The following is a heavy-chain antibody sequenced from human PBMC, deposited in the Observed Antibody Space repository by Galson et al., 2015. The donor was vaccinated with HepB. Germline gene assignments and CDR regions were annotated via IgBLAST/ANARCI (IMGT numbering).Heavy chain of an antibody. Sequence: QSGAEVKKPGESLKISCKGSGYIFTNYWIGWVRQMPGKGLEWMGIIYPGDSDSRFSPSFGGQVTFSVDKSISTAYLQWSSLKASDTAMYYCARHMEGATSWFDPWGQGTLVTVSS. CDR1: GYIFTNYW. J-gene: IGHJ5*02. V-gene: IGHV5-51*01. CDR2: IYPGDSDS. CDR3: ARHMEGATSWFDP. D-gene: IGHD1-26*01.